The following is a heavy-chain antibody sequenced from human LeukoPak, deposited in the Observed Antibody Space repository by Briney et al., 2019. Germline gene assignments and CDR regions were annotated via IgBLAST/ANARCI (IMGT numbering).Heavy chain of an antibody. Sequence: PSQTLSLTCAVSGVSISSGGYSWSWIRQPPGKGLEWIGYIYHSGSTYYNPSLKSRVTISVDRSKNQFSLKLSSVTAADTAVYYCAREWLYSSSWYIDYWGQGTLVTVSS. CDR2: IYHSGST. J-gene: IGHJ4*02. CDR3: AREWLYSSSWYIDY. D-gene: IGHD6-13*01. CDR1: GVSISSGGYS. V-gene: IGHV4-30-2*01.